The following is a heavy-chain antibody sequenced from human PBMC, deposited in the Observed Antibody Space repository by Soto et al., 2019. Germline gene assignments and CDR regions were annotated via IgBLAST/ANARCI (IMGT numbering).Heavy chain of an antibody. CDR1: GFTFSSYA. D-gene: IGHD3-10*01. V-gene: IGHV3-30-3*01. J-gene: IGHJ4*02. CDR2: ISYDGSNK. Sequence: PGGSLRLSCAASGFTFSSYAMHWVRQAPGKGLEWVAVISYDGSNKYYADSVKGRFTISRDNSKNTLYLQMNSLRAEDTAVYYCARDNRGVTHPLDYWGQGTLVTVSS. CDR3: ARDNRGVTHPLDY.